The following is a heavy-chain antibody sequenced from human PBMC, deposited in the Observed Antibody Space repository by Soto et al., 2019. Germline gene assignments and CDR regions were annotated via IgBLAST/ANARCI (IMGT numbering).Heavy chain of an antibody. V-gene: IGHV3-21*01. CDR1: GFTFSTYS. CDR3: ARDYYDSSGTQIMDV. J-gene: IGHJ6*02. Sequence: GGSLRLSCAASGFTFSTYSMNWVRQAPGKGLEWVSSLSSSSSYIYYADSVKGRFTISRGNAENSLYLQMNSLRAEDTAVYYCARDYYDSSGTQIMDVWGQGTTVTVSS. CDR2: LSSSSSYI. D-gene: IGHD3-22*01.